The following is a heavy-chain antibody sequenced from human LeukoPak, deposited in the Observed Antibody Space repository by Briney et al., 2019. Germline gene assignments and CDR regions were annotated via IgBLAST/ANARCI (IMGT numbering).Heavy chain of an antibody. Sequence: RGSLRLSCAVSGFTFSNYAMSWVRQAPGKGLEWVSAISGSGGTTYYGDSVKGRFTISRDNSKNTLYLQMNSLRAEDTAVYYCAKGGGYYGSGTYYKNNWFDPWGQGTLVIVSS. CDR1: GFTFSNYA. V-gene: IGHV3-23*01. CDR2: ISGSGGTT. D-gene: IGHD3-10*01. CDR3: AKGGGYYGSGTYYKNNWFDP. J-gene: IGHJ5*02.